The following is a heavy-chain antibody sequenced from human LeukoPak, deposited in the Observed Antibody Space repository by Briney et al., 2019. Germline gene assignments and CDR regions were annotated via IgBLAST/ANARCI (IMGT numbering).Heavy chain of an antibody. D-gene: IGHD6-19*01. J-gene: IGHJ4*02. Sequence: QSGGSLRLSCAASGFTFSSYEMNWVRQAPGKGLEWVSYISSSGSPIYYAASVQGRFTISRDNAKNSLYLQMNSLRAEDTAVYYCARMIAVAGFLDYWGQGTLVTVSS. CDR2: ISSSGSPI. V-gene: IGHV3-48*03. CDR1: GFTFSSYE. CDR3: ARMIAVAGFLDY.